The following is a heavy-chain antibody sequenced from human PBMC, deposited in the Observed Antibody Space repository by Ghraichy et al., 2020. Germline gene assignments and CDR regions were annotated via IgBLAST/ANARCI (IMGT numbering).Heavy chain of an antibody. V-gene: IGHV3-30*18. Sequence: GGSLRLSCAAYGITFSRYGMHWVRQAPGKGLEWVAVTSYDGSNTFYGGSVQGRFTISRDNSKNTLYLQMNYLRPEDTAVYYCAKERDTSGYYSFRGDYYGMDVWGQGTTVTVSS. CDR1: GITFSRYG. CDR2: TSYDGSNT. CDR3: AKERDTSGYYSFRGDYYGMDV. D-gene: IGHD3-22*01. J-gene: IGHJ6*02.